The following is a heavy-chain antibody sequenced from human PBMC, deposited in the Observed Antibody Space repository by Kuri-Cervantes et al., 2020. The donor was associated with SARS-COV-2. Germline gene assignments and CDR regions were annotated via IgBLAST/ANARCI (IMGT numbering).Heavy chain of an antibody. CDR2: ISYDGSNT. CDR1: GFTFSSYA. D-gene: IGHD2-21*01. CDR3: ARDRVGVHDY. Sequence: GGSLRLSCAASGFTFSSYAIHWVRQAPGKGLEWVAIISYDGSNTYYAVSVKGRFTISRDNSMNTLYLQMNSLRTEDTAIYYCARDRVGVHDYWGQGTLVTVSS. V-gene: IGHV3-30-3*01. J-gene: IGHJ4*02.